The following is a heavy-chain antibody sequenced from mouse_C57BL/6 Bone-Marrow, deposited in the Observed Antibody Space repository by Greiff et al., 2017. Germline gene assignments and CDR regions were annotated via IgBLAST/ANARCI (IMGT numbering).Heavy chain of an antibody. V-gene: IGHV1-64*01. D-gene: IGHD2-4*01. CDR2: IHPNSGST. CDR1: GYTFTSYW. Sequence: QVQLKQPGAELVKPGASVTLSCKASGYTFTSYWMHWVKQRPGQGLEWIGMIHPNSGSTNYNEKFKSKATLTVDKSSSTAYMQLSSLTSEDSAVYYCARGGLEHYYAMDYWGQGTSVTVSS. CDR3: ARGGLEHYYAMDY. J-gene: IGHJ4*01.